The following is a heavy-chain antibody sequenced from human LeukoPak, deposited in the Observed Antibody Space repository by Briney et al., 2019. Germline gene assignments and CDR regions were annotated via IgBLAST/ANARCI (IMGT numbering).Heavy chain of an antibody. CDR2: INPSGGST. V-gene: IGHV1-46*01. J-gene: IGHJ4*02. CDR1: GYTFTSYY. Sequence: SVNLSCKASGYTFTSYYMHWVRQAPGQGLEWMGIINPSGGSTTFAQKFQGRVTMTRDASTSTVYLELSSLRSEDTAVYYCARSRSSGWHDFWGQGTLVIVSS. D-gene: IGHD6-19*01. CDR3: ARSRSSGWHDF.